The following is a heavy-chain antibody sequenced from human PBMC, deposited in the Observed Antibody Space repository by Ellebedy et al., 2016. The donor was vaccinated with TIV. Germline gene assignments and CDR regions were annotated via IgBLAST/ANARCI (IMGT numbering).Heavy chain of an antibody. V-gene: IGHV1-58*01. CDR1: GFTFTSSA. J-gene: IGHJ6*02. D-gene: IGHD4-17*01. CDR3: AADTVTTPDYFYGMDV. CDR2: IVVGSGNT. Sequence: SVKVSXXASGFTFTSSAVQWVRQARRQRLEWIGWIVVGSGNTNFAQKFQERVTITRDMSTTTAYMELSSLTYEDTAVYYCAADTVTTPDYFYGMDVWGQGTTVTVSS.